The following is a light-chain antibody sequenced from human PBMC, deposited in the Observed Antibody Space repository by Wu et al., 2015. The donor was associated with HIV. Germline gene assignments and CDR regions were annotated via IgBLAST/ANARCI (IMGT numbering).Light chain of an antibody. CDR2: GAS. CDR1: QTVGSN. J-gene: IGKJ2*01. V-gene: IGKV3-15*01. Sequence: EIVLTQSPATLSLFPGERATLSCRASQTVGSNLAWYQQKPGQTPRLLIYGASTRATGIPARFSASGSGTEFTLTISSLQSEDFAVYYCQQYDIWPPYTFGQGTKLEIK. CDR3: QQYDIWPPYT.